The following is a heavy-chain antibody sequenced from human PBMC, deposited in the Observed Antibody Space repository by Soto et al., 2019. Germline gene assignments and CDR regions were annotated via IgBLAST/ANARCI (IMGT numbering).Heavy chain of an antibody. Sequence: GDSVKVSCKASGGTFSSYAISWVRQAPGQGLEWMGGIIPIFGTANYAQKFQGRVTITADESTSTAYTELSSLRSEDTAVYYCARDRGYYDSSGYSDWYIDLWGRGILLTVFS. J-gene: IGHJ2*01. CDR3: ARDRGYYDSSGYSDWYIDL. CDR2: IIPIFGTA. CDR1: GGTFSSYA. V-gene: IGHV1-69*13. D-gene: IGHD3-22*01.